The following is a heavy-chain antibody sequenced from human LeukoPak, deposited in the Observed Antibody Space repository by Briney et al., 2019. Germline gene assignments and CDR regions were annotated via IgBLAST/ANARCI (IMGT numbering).Heavy chain of an antibody. CDR2: ISYDGSNK. CDR3: ARVESSSWPVDY. D-gene: IGHD6-13*01. Sequence: PGGSLRLSCAASGFTFRSHGMHWVRQAPGKGLEWVAVISYDGSNKYYADSVKGRFTISRDNSKNTLCLQMNSLRAEDTAVYYCARVESSSWPVDYWGQGTLVTVSS. J-gene: IGHJ4*02. CDR1: GFTFRSHG. V-gene: IGHV3-30*19.